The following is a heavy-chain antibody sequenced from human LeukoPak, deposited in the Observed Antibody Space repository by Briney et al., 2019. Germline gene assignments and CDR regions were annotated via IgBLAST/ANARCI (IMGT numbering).Heavy chain of an antibody. Sequence: GGSLRLSCAASGFTFSSSWMHWVRQVPGKGLVWVSRINSDGSSTSYADSVKGRFTISRDNAKNTLYLQMNSLRAEDTAVYYCARYYGSGTYALDYWGQGTLVTVSS. CDR3: ARYYGSGTYALDY. CDR2: INSDGSST. D-gene: IGHD3-10*01. J-gene: IGHJ4*02. CDR1: GFTFSSSW. V-gene: IGHV3-74*01.